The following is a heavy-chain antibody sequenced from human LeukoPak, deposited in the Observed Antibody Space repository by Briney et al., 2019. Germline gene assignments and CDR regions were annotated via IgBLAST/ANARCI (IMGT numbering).Heavy chain of an antibody. J-gene: IGHJ6*02. D-gene: IGHD3-10*01. Sequence: GGSLRLSCAASGFTFSSYGMHWVRQAPGKGLEWVAVISYEGSNKYYADSVKGRFTISRDNSKNKMYLQMNSLRAEDTAVYYCAKVGDGSGSYLRPYYYGMDVWGQGTTVTVSS. CDR3: AKVGDGSGSYLRPYYYGMDV. V-gene: IGHV3-30*18. CDR2: ISYEGSNK. CDR1: GFTFSSYG.